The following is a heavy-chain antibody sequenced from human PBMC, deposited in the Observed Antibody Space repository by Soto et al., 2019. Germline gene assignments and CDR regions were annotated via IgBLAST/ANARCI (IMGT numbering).Heavy chain of an antibody. CDR1: GYTFTTYA. Sequence: VASVKVSCKASGYTFTTYAMHWVRQAPGQRLEWMGWINAGNGATKYSQNFQDRLTITRDPSANTAFMELSSLRSEDTAVYYCARGSAAAGPYYFDYWAQGTLVTVSS. V-gene: IGHV1-3*01. CDR3: ARGSAAAGPYYFDY. CDR2: INAGNGAT. D-gene: IGHD6-13*01. J-gene: IGHJ4*02.